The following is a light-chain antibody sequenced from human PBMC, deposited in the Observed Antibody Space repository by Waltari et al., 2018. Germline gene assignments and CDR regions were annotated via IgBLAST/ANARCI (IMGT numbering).Light chain of an antibody. CDR1: QSVSSN. V-gene: IGKV3-15*01. J-gene: IGKJ1*01. CDR2: GAS. Sequence: EIVMTQSPATLSVSPGERATLSCRASQSVSSNLAWYQQKPGQAPRLLIYGASTRATGIPARFSGSGSETEFTLTISSLQSEDFAVYYCQQYNNWLGVTFGQGTKVEIK. CDR3: QQYNNWLGVT.